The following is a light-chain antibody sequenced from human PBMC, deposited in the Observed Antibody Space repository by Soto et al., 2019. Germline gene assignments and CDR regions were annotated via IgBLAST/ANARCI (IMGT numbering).Light chain of an antibody. J-gene: IGLJ2*01. CDR3: CSYGRSVV. CDR1: SNDVGTYNL. CDR2: EAS. V-gene: IGLV2-23*01. Sequence: QSVLTQPASVSGSPGQSITISCTGISNDVGTYNLVSWYQHHPGKAPKLIMYEASKRPSGVPNRFSGSKSGNTASLTISGLHAEDEADYYCCSYGRSVVFGGGTKLTVL.